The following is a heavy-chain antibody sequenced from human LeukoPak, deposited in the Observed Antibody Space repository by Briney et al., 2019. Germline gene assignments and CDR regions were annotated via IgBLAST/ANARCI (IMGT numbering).Heavy chain of an antibody. CDR2: INAGNGNT. J-gene: IGHJ4*02. Sequence: ASVKVSCKASGYTFTSYAMHWVRQAPGQRLEWMGWINAGNGNTKYSQKFQGRVTTTRDTSASTAYMELSSLRSEDTAVYYCARSGYSSSWYGGQFDYWGQGTLVTVSS. D-gene: IGHD6-13*01. CDR1: GYTFTSYA. CDR3: ARSGYSSSWYGGQFDY. V-gene: IGHV1-3*01.